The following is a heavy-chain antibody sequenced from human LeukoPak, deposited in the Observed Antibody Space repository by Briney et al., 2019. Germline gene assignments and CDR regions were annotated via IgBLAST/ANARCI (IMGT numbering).Heavy chain of an antibody. CDR1: GYTFTSYG. D-gene: IGHD6-6*01. V-gene: IGHV1-18*01. CDR2: IGAYNGNT. J-gene: IGHJ4*02. CDR3: ARGIRARLIAARFPYLSV. Sequence: ASVKVSCKASGYTFTSYGISWVRQAPGQGLEWMGWIGAYNGNTNYAQKLQGRVTMTRNTSISTAYMELSSLRSEDTAVYYCARGIRARLIAARFPYLSVWGQGTLVTVSS.